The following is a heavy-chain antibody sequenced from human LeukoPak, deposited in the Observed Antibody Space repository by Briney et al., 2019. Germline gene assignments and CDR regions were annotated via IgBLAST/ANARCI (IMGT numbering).Heavy chain of an antibody. Sequence: SVKVSCKASGGTFSSYAISWVRQAPGQGLEWMGGIIPIFGTANYAQKFQGRVTITADESTSTAYMELSSLRSEDTAVYYCARAPTYGTTFFDYWGQGTLVTVSS. CDR2: IIPIFGTA. D-gene: IGHD1-1*01. CDR3: ARAPTYGTTFFDY. J-gene: IGHJ4*02. V-gene: IGHV1-69*13. CDR1: GGTFSSYA.